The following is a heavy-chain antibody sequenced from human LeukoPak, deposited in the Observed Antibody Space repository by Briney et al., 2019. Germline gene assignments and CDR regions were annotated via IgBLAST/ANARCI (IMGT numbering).Heavy chain of an antibody. D-gene: IGHD3-22*01. CDR3: ARGSSGPPSFDY. CDR1: GGSISSYY. Sequence: SETLSLTCTVSGGSISSYYWSWIRQPPGKGLEWIGYIYYSGSTYYNPSLKSRVTISVDTSKNQFSLKLSSVTAADTAVYYCARGSSGPPSFDYWGQGTLVTVSS. V-gene: IGHV4-59*01. J-gene: IGHJ4*02. CDR2: IYYSGST.